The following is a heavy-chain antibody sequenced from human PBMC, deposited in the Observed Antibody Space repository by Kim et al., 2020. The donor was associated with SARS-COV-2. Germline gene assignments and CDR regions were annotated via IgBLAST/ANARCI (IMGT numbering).Heavy chain of an antibody. D-gene: IGHD3-16*01. V-gene: IGHV4-4*07. Sequence: TSYNPALKSRVTMSIDKSKNQFSLRLTAVTAADTAIYYCARGVDGSVGADWGQGTRVTVSS. J-gene: IGHJ4*02. CDR2: T. CDR3: ARGVDGSVGAD.